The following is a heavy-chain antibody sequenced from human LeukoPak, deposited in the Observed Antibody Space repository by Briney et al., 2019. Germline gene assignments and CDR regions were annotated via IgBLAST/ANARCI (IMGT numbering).Heavy chain of an antibody. J-gene: IGHJ4*02. CDR3: ARERRIRLGGGAYFDY. V-gene: IGHV3-7*01. D-gene: IGHD2-15*01. CDR2: IKKDGSEK. Sequence: GGSLRLSCAASGFTFSSYWVSWVRQAPGKGLEWVANIKKDGSEKYYVDSVKGRFTISRDNAKNSLYLQMNSLRAEDTAVYYCARERRIRLGGGAYFDYWGQGTLVTVSS. CDR1: GFTFSSYW.